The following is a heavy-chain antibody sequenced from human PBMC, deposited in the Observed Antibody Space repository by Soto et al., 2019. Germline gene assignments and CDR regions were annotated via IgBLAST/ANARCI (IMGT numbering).Heavy chain of an antibody. Sequence: GGSLRLSCAASGFTFSSYEMNWVRQAPGKGLEWVAYISSSGRTKDYAASVKGRFTISRENAKNSLYLQMNSLRAEDTAVYYCARDHGAVAGTEAFDIWGQGTMVTVSS. CDR3: ARDHGAVAGTEAFDI. CDR2: ISSSGRTK. V-gene: IGHV3-48*03. J-gene: IGHJ3*02. D-gene: IGHD6-19*01. CDR1: GFTFSSYE.